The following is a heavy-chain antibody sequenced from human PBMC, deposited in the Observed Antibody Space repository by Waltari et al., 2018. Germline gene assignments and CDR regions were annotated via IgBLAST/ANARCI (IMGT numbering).Heavy chain of an antibody. CDR3: ARGRPSDNSEYYYLPGAGGAFDF. Sequence: EIQLDESGGGLVQPGGSLRLSCAGSGFPFGHYWMHWVRQVPGERPVWVSGISSDGTETTYADSVKGRFTVSRDNAKKTLYLEAGSLRGEDTAVYFCARGRPSDNSEYYYLPGAGGAFDFWGQGAMVSVSS. CDR2: ISSDGTET. V-gene: IGHV3-74*03. CDR1: GFPFGHYW. J-gene: IGHJ3*01. D-gene: IGHD3-22*01.